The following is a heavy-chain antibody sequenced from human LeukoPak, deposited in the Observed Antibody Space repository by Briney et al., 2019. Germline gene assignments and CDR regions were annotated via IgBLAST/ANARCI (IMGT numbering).Heavy chain of an antibody. Sequence: GRSLRLSCAASGFTFSSYGMHWVRQAPGKGLEWVAVISYDGSNKYYADSVKGRFTISRDNSKNTLYLQMNSLRAEDTAVYYCARGTSGDAFDIWGQGTMVTVSS. V-gene: IGHV3-30*03. D-gene: IGHD1-26*01. J-gene: IGHJ3*02. CDR3: ARGTSGDAFDI. CDR1: GFTFSSYG. CDR2: ISYDGSNK.